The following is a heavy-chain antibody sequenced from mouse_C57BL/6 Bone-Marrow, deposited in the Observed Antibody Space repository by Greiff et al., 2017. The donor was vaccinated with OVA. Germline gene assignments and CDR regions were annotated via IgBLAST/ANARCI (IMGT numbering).Heavy chain of an antibody. CDR3: VRQGEGGNSYYYAMDY. J-gene: IGHJ4*01. V-gene: IGHV10-1*01. CDR2: IRSKSNNYAT. CDR1: GFSFNTYA. D-gene: IGHD2-1*01. Sequence: EVKLVESGGGLVQPKGSLKLSCAASGFSFNTYAMNWVRQAPGKGLEWVARIRSKSNNYATYYADSVKDRFTISRDDSESMLYLQMNNLKTEDTAMYYCVRQGEGGNSYYYAMDYWGQGTSVTVSS.